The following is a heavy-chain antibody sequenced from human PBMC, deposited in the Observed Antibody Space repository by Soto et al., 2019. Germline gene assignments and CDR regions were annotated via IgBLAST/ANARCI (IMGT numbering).Heavy chain of an antibody. J-gene: IGHJ6*02. CDR1: GFTFSNAC. Sequence: GGSLGLSCAASGFTFSNACVSWVRQAPGKGLEWVGRIKSKTDGGTTDYAAPVKGRFTISRDDSKNTLYLQMNSLKTEDTAVYYCTTGVTSRGMDVWGQGTTVTVSS. V-gene: IGHV3-15*01. CDR3: TTGVTSRGMDV. D-gene: IGHD2-21*02. CDR2: IKSKTDGGTT.